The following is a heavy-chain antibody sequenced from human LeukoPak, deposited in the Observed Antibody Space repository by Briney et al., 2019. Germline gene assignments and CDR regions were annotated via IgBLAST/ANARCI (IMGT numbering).Heavy chain of an antibody. D-gene: IGHD2-2*01. V-gene: IGHV4-59*01. J-gene: IGHJ5*02. Sequence: SETLSLTCTVSGGSISSYYWSWIRQPPGKGLEWIGCIYYSGSTNYNPSLKSRVTISVDTSKNQFSLNLGSVTAADTAVYYCARGGSTSFHADTWFAPWGQGTLVTVSS. CDR3: ARGGSTSFHADTWFAP. CDR2: IYYSGST. CDR1: GGSISSYY.